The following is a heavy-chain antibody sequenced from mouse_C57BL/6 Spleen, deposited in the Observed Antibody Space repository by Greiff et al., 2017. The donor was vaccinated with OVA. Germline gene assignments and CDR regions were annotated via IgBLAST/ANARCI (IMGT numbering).Heavy chain of an antibody. V-gene: IGHV1-61*01. Sequence: VKLQQPGAELVRPGSSVKLSCKASGYTFTSYGMDWVQQRPGQGLEWIGNIYPADSDTHYTQKLKDQATITIDKASSTAYLQLSRLTSEDSAGSYCARNYGIAMDYWGQGTSVTVSS. CDR1: GYTFTSYG. CDR2: IYPADSDT. CDR3: ARNYGIAMDY. J-gene: IGHJ4*01. D-gene: IGHD1-1*01.